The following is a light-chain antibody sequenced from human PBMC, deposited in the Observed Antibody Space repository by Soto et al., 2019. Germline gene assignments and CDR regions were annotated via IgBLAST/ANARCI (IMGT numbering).Light chain of an antibody. V-gene: IGKV1-5*01. CDR2: DAS. Sequence: DIQMNQSPSSLSASVGDRVTITCRASQSISSWLAWYQQKPGKAPKLLIYDASSLESGVPSRFSGSGSGTEFTLTISSLQSEDFAVYYCEQYNNWPITFGQGTRLEIK. CDR3: EQYNNWPIT. J-gene: IGKJ5*01. CDR1: QSISSW.